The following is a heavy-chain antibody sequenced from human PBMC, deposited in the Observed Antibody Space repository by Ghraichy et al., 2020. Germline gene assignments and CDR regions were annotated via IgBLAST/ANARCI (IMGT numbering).Heavy chain of an antibody. D-gene: IGHD3-16*01. Sequence: SQTLSLTCTVSGDSITSRNYYWAWIRQPPGRGLEWIGSVYYSGSTFYTQSLKSRVSISLDSSKSQFSLKLNSVTAADTAVYYCARDRTLRSGAFDIWGQGTMVTVS. CDR3: ARDRTLRSGAFDI. CDR1: GDSITSRNYY. V-gene: IGHV4-39*07. J-gene: IGHJ3*02. CDR2: VYYSGST.